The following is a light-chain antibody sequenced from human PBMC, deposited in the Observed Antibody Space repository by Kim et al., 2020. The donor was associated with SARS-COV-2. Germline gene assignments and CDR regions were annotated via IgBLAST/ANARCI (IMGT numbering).Light chain of an antibody. CDR2: EVS. CDR3: SSYAGSNNLHVV. Sequence: QSALTQPPSASGSPGQSVTISCTGTSSDVGGYNYVSWYQQHPGKAPKLMIYEVSKRPSGVPDRFSGSKSGNTASLTVSGLQAEDEADYYCSSYAGSNNLHVVFRGGTQLTVL. V-gene: IGLV2-8*01. J-gene: IGLJ2*01. CDR1: SSDVGGYNY.